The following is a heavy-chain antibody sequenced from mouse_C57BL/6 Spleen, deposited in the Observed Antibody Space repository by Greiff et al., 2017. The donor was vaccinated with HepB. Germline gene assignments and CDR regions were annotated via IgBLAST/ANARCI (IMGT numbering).Heavy chain of an antibody. D-gene: IGHD4-1*01. V-gene: IGHV2-5*01. Sequence: QVQLKESGPGLVQPSQSLSITCTVSGFSLTSYGVHWVRQSPGKGLEWLGVIWRGGSTDYNAAFMSRLSITKDNSKSQVFFKMTSLQADDTAIYYCAKKKFNWGAMDYWGQGTSVTVSS. CDR1: GFSLTSYG. CDR2: IWRGGST. J-gene: IGHJ4*01. CDR3: AKKKFNWGAMDY.